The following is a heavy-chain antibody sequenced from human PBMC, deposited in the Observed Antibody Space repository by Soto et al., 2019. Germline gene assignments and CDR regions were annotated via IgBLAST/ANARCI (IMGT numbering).Heavy chain of an antibody. J-gene: IGHJ4*02. Sequence: SDTRSLTCSVSGGSISSDDDYWSWIRQPPGKGLEWIGHIYYSGRTYYNPSLKSRLTISVDTSKNQFSLKLSSVSAADTAVYFCAGDRSNSPYYFDYWGQGTLVNVSA. CDR3: AGDRSNSPYYFDY. V-gene: IGHV4-30-4*02. CDR2: IYYSGRT. D-gene: IGHD6-6*01. CDR1: GGSISSDDDY.